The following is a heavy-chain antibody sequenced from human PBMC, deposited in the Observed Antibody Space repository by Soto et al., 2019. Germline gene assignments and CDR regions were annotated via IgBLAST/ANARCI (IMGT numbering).Heavy chain of an antibody. CDR3: ARVGHYYYGMDV. V-gene: IGHV1-3*01. D-gene: IGHD3-3*01. CDR1: GYTFTTYV. Sequence: ASVKVSCKASGYTFTTYVMHWVRQAPGQRLEWMGWINAGNDNTKYSERFQGRVTITRDTSASTVYMELSSLSSEDTAVYYCARVGHYYYGMDVWGQGTTVTVSS. CDR2: INAGNDNT. J-gene: IGHJ6*02.